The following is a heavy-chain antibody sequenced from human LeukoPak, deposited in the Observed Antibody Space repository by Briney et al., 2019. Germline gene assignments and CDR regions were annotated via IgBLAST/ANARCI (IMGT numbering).Heavy chain of an antibody. V-gene: IGHV3-30*18. Sequence: PGGSLRLSCAASGFTFSSYGMHWVRQAPGKGLERVAVISYDRSDKYYADSVKGRFTISRDNSKNTLFLQMNRLRAEDTAVYYCAKDVDRSDPNSNYYGMDVWGQGTTVTVSS. CDR1: GFTFSSYG. J-gene: IGHJ6*02. D-gene: IGHD1-26*01. CDR2: ISYDRSDK. CDR3: AKDVDRSDPNSNYYGMDV.